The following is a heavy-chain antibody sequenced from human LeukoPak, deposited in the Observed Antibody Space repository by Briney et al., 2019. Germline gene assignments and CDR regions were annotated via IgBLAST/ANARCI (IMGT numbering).Heavy chain of an antibody. J-gene: IGHJ4*02. CDR3: AETSGRYSSRDY. D-gene: IGHD1-26*01. V-gene: IGHV1-69*13. CDR2: IIPIFGTA. CDR1: GGTFSSYA. Sequence: SVKVSCKASGGTFSSYAISWVRQAPGQGLEWMGGIIPIFGTANYAQKFQGRVTITADESTSTAYMALSSLRSEDTAVYYCAETSGRYSSRDYWGQGTLVTVSS.